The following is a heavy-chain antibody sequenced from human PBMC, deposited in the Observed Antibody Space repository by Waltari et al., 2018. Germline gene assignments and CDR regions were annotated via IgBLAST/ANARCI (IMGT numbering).Heavy chain of an antibody. J-gene: IGHJ3*02. CDR3: ARDQRTSGFLIPDAFDI. Sequence: QLQLQESGPGLVKPSETLSLTCTVSGDSISSTSFFWGWIRQPPGKGLEWIGSISYSGSNFSNPSLKSRVTISLDTPKNQFSLKLSSVTAADTAVYYCARDQRTSGFLIPDAFDIWGQGTMVTVSS. D-gene: IGHD6-19*01. CDR2: ISYSGSN. CDR1: GDSISSTSFF. V-gene: IGHV4-39*07.